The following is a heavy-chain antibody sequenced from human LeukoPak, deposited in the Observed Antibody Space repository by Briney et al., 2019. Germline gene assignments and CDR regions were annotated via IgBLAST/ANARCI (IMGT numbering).Heavy chain of an antibody. V-gene: IGHV4-30-2*01. Sequence: SETLSLTCTVSGGSISSGGYYWSWIRQPPGKGLEWIGYIYHSGSTYYNPPLKSRVTISVDRSKNQFSLKLSSVTAADTAVYYCAREYSSSSEDDYWGQGTLVTVSS. D-gene: IGHD6-6*01. CDR1: GGSISSGGYY. CDR2: IYHSGST. CDR3: AREYSSSSEDDY. J-gene: IGHJ4*02.